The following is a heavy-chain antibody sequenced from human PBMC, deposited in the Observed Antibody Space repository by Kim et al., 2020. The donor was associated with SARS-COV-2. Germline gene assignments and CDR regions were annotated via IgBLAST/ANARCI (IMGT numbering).Heavy chain of an antibody. D-gene: IGHD4-17*01. V-gene: IGHV3-21*01. Sequence: SVKGRFTISRDNAKNSLYLQMNSLRAEDTAVYYCAREVGDYGDYFRYFDYWGQGTLVTVSS. J-gene: IGHJ4*02. CDR3: AREVGDYGDYFRYFDY.